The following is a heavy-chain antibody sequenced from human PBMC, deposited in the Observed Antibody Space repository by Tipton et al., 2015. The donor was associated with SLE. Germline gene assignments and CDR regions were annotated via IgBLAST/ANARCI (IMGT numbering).Heavy chain of an antibody. CDR3: AREGYSSGWYFGY. CDR1: GFTFSSYW. D-gene: IGHD6-19*01. J-gene: IGHJ4*02. V-gene: IGHV3-7*01. Sequence: SLRLSCAASGFTFSSYWMSWVRQAPGKGLEWVANIKQDGSEKFYVDSVKGRFTISRDNAKNSLYLQINRLRAEDTAVYYCAREGYSSGWYFGYWGQGTLVTVSS. CDR2: IKQDGSEK.